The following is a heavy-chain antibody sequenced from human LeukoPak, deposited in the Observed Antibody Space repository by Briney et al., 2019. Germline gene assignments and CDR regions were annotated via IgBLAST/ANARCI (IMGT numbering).Heavy chain of an antibody. CDR2: INGNGGGS. CDR3: AKDWLDSGSHDY. V-gene: IGHV3-23*01. CDR1: GFTFSDHA. Sequence: GGSLRLSCAASGFTFSDHAMSWVRQAPAKGLEWVSSINGNGGGSYYIDSVKGRFTVSRDNSKNTLYLQMNSLRAEDTAVYYCAKDWLDSGSHDYWGQGTLVTVSS. J-gene: IGHJ4*02. D-gene: IGHD1-26*01.